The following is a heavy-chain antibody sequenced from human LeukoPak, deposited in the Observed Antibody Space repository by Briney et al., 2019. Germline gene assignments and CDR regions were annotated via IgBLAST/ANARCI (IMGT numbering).Heavy chain of an antibody. CDR3: VRDRRDGKNLAYHFDF. V-gene: IGHV3-48*02. Sequence: GRSLRLSCAASGFTFSSYSMKWVRQAPGKGLEWVSYISSTSNTIYYADSVRGRFTISRDHSQNMLHLQMNSLRDVDTALYYCVRDRRDGKNLAYHFDFWGQGTLVTVSS. CDR1: GFTFSSYS. CDR2: ISSTSNTI. J-gene: IGHJ4*02. D-gene: IGHD5-24*01.